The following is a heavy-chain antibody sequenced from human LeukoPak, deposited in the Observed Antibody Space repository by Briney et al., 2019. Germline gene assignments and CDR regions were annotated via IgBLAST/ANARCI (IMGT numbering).Heavy chain of an antibody. D-gene: IGHD3-22*01. CDR2: IYYSGST. Sequence: PGGSLRLSCAASGFTFSKYGMTWVRQAPGKGLEWIGSIYYSGSTYYNPSLKSRVTISVDTSKNQFSLKLSSVTAADTAVYYCAKSLYDSSGYYHPFGYWGQGTLVTVSS. V-gene: IGHV4-59*05. CDR1: GFTFSKYG. CDR3: AKSLYDSSGYYHPFGY. J-gene: IGHJ4*02.